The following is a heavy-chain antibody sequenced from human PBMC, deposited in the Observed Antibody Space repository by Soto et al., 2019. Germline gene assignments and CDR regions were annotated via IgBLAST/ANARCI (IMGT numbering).Heavy chain of an antibody. Sequence: SVKVSCKSSGGSFNIYTFTWVRQAPGQGLEWMGRIVPILGMANYAQKFQGRVTITADKTTSTAYMELSSLRSEDTAVYYCARDSTWTPGALDFDYRGKGTLVTVSS. CDR3: ARDSTWTPGALDFDY. CDR1: GGSFNIYT. V-gene: IGHV1-69*04. CDR2: IVPILGMA. D-gene: IGHD2-2*01. J-gene: IGHJ4*02.